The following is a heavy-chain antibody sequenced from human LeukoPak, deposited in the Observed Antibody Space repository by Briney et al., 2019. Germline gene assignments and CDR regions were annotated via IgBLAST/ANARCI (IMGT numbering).Heavy chain of an antibody. CDR2: IKHDGST. D-gene: IGHD2-21*01. CDR3: ARDRTYSSDY. CDR1: GFTFSLSR. J-gene: IGHJ4*02. Sequence: GGSLRLSCAASGFTFSLSRTHWVRQAPGKGLMWVSVIKHDGSTNYADSAKGRFTISRDNAKNTVYLQMNSLTAEDTAIYYCARDRTYSSDYWGQGTVVTVSS. V-gene: IGHV3-74*01.